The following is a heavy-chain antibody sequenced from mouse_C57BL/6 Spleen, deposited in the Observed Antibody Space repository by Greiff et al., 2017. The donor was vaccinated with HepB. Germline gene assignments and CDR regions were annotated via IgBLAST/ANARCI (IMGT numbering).Heavy chain of an antibody. CDR3: VRGGGSSPFGD. J-gene: IGHJ2*01. V-gene: IGHV10-1*01. Sequence: EVQVVESGGGLVQPKGSLKLSCAASGFSFNTYAMNWVRQAPGKGLEWVARIRSKSNNYATYYADSVKDRFTISRDDSESMLYLQMNNLKTEDTAMYYWVRGGGSSPFGDWGQGTTLTVSS. CDR1: GFSFNTYA. D-gene: IGHD1-1*01. CDR2: IRSKSNNYAT.